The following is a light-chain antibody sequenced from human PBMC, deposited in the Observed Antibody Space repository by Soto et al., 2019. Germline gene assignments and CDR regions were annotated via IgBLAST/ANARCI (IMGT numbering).Light chain of an antibody. CDR2: SAS. J-gene: IGKJ1*01. CDR1: QSVNSN. CDR3: HQHGGSPET. V-gene: IGKV3-20*01. Sequence: EIVMTQSPPTLSVTPGERPTLSCRASQSVNSNLAWYQQKPGQAPRLLIYSASSRATGIPDRFIGSGSGTEFILTISRLEPDDFAIYHCHQHGGSPETFGQGTKVDIK.